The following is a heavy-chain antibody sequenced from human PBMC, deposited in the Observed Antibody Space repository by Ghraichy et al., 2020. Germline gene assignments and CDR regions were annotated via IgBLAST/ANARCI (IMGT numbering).Heavy chain of an antibody. Sequence: GALRLSCVASGFTFSSYDMHWVRQATGKGLEWVSAIGTAGDTYYPGSVKGRFTISRENAKNSLYLQMNSLRAGDTAVYYCARARGGWFDPWGQGTLVTVSS. CDR2: IGTAGDT. V-gene: IGHV3-13*01. CDR3: ARARGGWFDP. CDR1: GFTFSSYD. J-gene: IGHJ5*02.